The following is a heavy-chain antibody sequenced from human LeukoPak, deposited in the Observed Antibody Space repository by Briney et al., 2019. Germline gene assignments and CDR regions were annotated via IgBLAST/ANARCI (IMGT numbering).Heavy chain of an antibody. D-gene: IGHD5-18*01. J-gene: IGHJ4*02. Sequence: SETLSLTCTVSGDSISSYYWSWIRQPPGKGLEWIGYIYYGRTNYNPSLKGRVTISMDTSKKQFSLKLSAVTAADTAVYYCARVMSEYSHGSFDYWGQGTLVTVSS. V-gene: IGHV4-59*01. CDR3: ARVMSEYSHGSFDY. CDR2: IYYGRT. CDR1: GDSISSYY.